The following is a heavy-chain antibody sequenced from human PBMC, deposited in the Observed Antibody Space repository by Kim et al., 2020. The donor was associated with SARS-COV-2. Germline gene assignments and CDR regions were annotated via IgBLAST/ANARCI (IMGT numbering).Heavy chain of an antibody. CDR3: ARVDTAMVRGAEYFQH. V-gene: IGHV3-30-3*01. D-gene: IGHD5-18*01. J-gene: IGHJ1*01. Sequence: GGSLRLSCAASGFTFSSYAMHWVRQAPGKGLEWVAVISYDGSNKYYADSVKGRFTISRDNSKNTLYLQMNSLRAEDTAVYYCARVDTAMVRGAEYFQHWGQGTLVTVSS. CDR2: ISYDGSNK. CDR1: GFTFSSYA.